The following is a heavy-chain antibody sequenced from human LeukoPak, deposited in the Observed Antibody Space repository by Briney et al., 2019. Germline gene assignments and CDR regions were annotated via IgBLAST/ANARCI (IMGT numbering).Heavy chain of an antibody. CDR3: ARSYGDYVWFGAFDI. CDR1: GGSFSGYY. D-gene: IGHD4-17*01. CDR2: INHSGST. J-gene: IGHJ3*02. V-gene: IGHV4-34*01. Sequence: SETLSLTCAVYGGSFSGYYWGWIRQPPGKGLEWIGEINHSGSTNYNPSLKSRVTIPVDTSKNQFSLKLSSVTAADTAVYYCARSYGDYVWFGAFDIWGQGTMVTVSS.